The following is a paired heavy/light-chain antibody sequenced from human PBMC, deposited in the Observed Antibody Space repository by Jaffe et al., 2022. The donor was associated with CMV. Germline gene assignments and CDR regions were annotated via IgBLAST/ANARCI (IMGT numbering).Heavy chain of an antibody. J-gene: IGHJ2*01. CDR2: IWYDGSNK. D-gene: IGHD3-3*01. CDR1: GFTFSSYG. CDR3: ARVASGGDFWSGYELRGYWYFDL. V-gene: IGHV3-33*08. Sequence: QVQLVESGGGVVQPGRSLRLSCAASGFTFSSYGMHWVRQAPGKGLEWVAVIWYDGSNKYYADSVKGRFTISRDNSKNTLYLQMNSLRAEDTAVYYCARVASGGDFWSGYELRGYWYFDLWGRGTLVTVSS.
Light chain of an antibody. CDR2: AAS. CDR3: QQYYSYPPYT. V-gene: IGKV1-8*01. J-gene: IGKJ2*01. CDR1: QGISSY. Sequence: AIRMTQSPSSFSASTGDRVTITCRASQGISSYLAWYQQKPGKAPKLLIYAASTLQSGVPSRFSGSGSGTDFTLTISCLQSEDFATYYCQQYYSYPPYTFGQGTKLEIK.